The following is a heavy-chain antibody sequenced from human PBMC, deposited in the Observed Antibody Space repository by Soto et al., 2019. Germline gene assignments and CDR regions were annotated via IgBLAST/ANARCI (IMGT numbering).Heavy chain of an antibody. CDR2: ISAYNGNT. J-gene: IGHJ4*02. D-gene: IGHD3-22*01. CDR1: GYTFTSYG. Sequence: ASVKVSCKASGYTFTSYGISWVRQAPGQGLEWMGWISAYNGNTNYAQKLQGRVTMTTDTSTSTAYMELRSLRSDDTAVYYCARDLRYDSSGYSLPFDSWGQGTLVTVSS. CDR3: ARDLRYDSSGYSLPFDS. V-gene: IGHV1-18*01.